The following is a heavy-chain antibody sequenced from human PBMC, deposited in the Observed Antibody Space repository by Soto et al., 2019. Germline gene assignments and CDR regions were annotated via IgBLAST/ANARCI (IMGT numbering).Heavy chain of an antibody. D-gene: IGHD6-13*01. CDR1: GGSFSGYY. J-gene: IGHJ3*02. V-gene: IGHV4-34*01. CDR2: INHSGRT. CDR3: ARVGYSSSWYRRGAFDI. Sequence: QVQLQQWGAGLLKPSETLSLTCAVYGGSFSGYYWSWIRQPPRKGLEWIGEINHSGRTNYNPSLKSRVTISVDTSKNQFSLKLTSVTAADTAVYYCARVGYSSSWYRRGAFDIWGQGTMVTVSS.